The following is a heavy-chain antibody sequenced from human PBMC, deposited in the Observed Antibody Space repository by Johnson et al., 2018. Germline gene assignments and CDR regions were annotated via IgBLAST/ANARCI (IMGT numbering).Heavy chain of an antibody. J-gene: IGHJ4*02. D-gene: IGHD3-9*01. CDR1: GFTLDKTP. CDR2: ISHSGLI. V-gene: IGHV3-48*03. CDR3: AKDKHDWATYY. Sequence: EVQLVESGGGLVQPGVSLRLSWGVSGFTLDKTPMNWVRQTPGKGLEWISYISHSGLIYYADSVKGRFTISRDNAKQSRYLEMNSLRAEYTAIYYCAKDKHDWATYYWGPGALVTVSS.